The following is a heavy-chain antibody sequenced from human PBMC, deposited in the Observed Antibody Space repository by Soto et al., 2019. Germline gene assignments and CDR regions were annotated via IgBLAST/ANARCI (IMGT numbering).Heavy chain of an antibody. V-gene: IGHV4-59*01. Sequence: PSETLSLTCTVSGGSISSYYWSWIRQPPGKGLEWIGYIYYSGSTNYNPSLKSRVTISVDTSKNQFSLKLSSVTAADTAVYYCARDRRSHMVGLNWGQGTLVTVSS. CDR3: ARDRRSHMVGLN. J-gene: IGHJ4*02. CDR2: IYYSGST. D-gene: IGHD2-15*01. CDR1: GGSISSYY.